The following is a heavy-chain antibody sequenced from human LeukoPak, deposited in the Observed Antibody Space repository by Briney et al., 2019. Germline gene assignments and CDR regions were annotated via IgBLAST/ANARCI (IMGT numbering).Heavy chain of an antibody. CDR3: ARHWARDIFDF. CDR2: VYYSGIT. J-gene: IGHJ4*02. D-gene: IGHD3-9*01. CDR1: GDSISSSIHY. Sequence: SETLSLTCTVSGDSISSSIHYWGWIRQPPGKGLEWIGTVYYSGITYHNPSLQSRANISIDMSKNEFSLRLSSVTAADTGVYYCARHWARDIFDFWGQGTLVTVSS. V-gene: IGHV4-39*01.